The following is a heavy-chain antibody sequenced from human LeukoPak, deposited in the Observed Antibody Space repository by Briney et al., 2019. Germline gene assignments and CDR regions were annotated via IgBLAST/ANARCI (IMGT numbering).Heavy chain of an antibody. D-gene: IGHD6-19*01. Sequence: PGGSLRLSCAASGFTFSSYGMHWVRQAPGKGLEWVAVIWYDGSNKYYADSVKGRSTISRDNSKNTLYLQMNSLRAEDTAVYYCARVKYSSGWYVVDAFDIWGQGTMVTVSS. J-gene: IGHJ3*02. CDR1: GFTFSSYG. CDR3: ARVKYSSGWYVVDAFDI. V-gene: IGHV3-33*01. CDR2: IWYDGSNK.